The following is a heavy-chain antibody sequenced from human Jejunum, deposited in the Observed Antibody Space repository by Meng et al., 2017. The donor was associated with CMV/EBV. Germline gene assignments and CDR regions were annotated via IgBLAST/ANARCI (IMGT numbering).Heavy chain of an antibody. J-gene: IGHJ4*02. V-gene: IGHV4-39*07. CDR3: ARAPFNYFDSSGDPPDY. Sequence: SSSYYWGWIRQTPGKGLEWIGNIYYSGSTYYNPSLKSRVVISVDTSRNQFSLKLSSVTAADTAVYYCARAPFNYFDSSGDPPDYWGQGTLVTVSS. CDR1: SSSYY. CDR2: IYYSGST. D-gene: IGHD3-22*01.